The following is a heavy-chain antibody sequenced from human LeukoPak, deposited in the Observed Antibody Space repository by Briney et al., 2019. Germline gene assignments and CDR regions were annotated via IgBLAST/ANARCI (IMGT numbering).Heavy chain of an antibody. CDR1: GGSFSDYY. CDR3: ARVQDFETRGYYLGY. CDR2: INHSGST. V-gene: IGHV4-34*01. J-gene: IGHJ4*01. D-gene: IGHD3-22*01. Sequence: SETLSLTCAVYGGSFSDYYWNWIRQPPGKGQEWIGEINHSGSTNYNPPLKSRVTMSVDTFKNQYPLTLSSVTAADTAVYYCARVQDFETRGYYLGYWGHGTLVTVSS.